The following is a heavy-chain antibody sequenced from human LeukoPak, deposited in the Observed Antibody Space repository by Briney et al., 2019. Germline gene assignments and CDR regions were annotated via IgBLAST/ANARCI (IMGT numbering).Heavy chain of an antibody. Sequence: SETLSLTCTVFGGSISSYYWSWIRQPPGKGLEWIGYIYYSGSTNYNPSLKSRVTISVDTSKNQFSLKLSSVTAADTAVYYCARVGDYELDYWGQGTLVTVSS. CDR1: GGSISSYY. CDR3: ARVGDYELDY. V-gene: IGHV4-59*01. D-gene: IGHD4-17*01. J-gene: IGHJ4*02. CDR2: IYYSGST.